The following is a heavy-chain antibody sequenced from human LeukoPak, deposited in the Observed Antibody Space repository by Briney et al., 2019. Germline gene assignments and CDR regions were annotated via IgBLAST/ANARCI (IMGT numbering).Heavy chain of an antibody. CDR2: ISSSSSYI. J-gene: IGHJ4*02. CDR3: ARMGGSSSPPDY. D-gene: IGHD6-13*01. V-gene: IGHV3-21*01. CDR1: GFTFSSYS. Sequence: PGGSLRLSCAASGFTFSSYSMNWVRQAPGKGLEWVSSISSSSSYIYYADSVKGRFTISRDNAKNSLYLQMNSLRAEDTAVYYCARMGGSSSPPDYWGQGTLVTVSS.